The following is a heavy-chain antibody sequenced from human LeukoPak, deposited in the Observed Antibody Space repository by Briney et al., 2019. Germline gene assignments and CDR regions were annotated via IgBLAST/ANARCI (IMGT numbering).Heavy chain of an antibody. D-gene: IGHD3-3*01. Sequence: SGPTLVKPTQTLTLTCTFSGFSLSTSGVGVGWIRQPPGKALEWLALIYWNDDKRYIPSLKSRLTITKDTSKNQVVLTMTNMDPVDTATYYCAHRAQYYDFWSGYPNLLHDYFDYWGQGTLVTVSS. CDR3: AHRAQYYDFWSGYPNLLHDYFDY. J-gene: IGHJ4*02. CDR1: GFSLSTSGVG. V-gene: IGHV2-5*01. CDR2: IYWNDDK.